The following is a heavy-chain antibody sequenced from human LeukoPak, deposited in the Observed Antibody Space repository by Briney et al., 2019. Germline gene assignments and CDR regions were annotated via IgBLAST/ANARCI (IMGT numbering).Heavy chain of an antibody. Sequence: ASVKVSCKASGYTFTSYGISWVRQAPGQGLEWMGWISAYNGNTNYAQKLQGRVTMTTGTSTSTAYMELRSLRSDDTAVYYCARAGLSGSYYSYYFDYWGQGTLVTVSS. D-gene: IGHD3-10*01. CDR3: ARAGLSGSYYSYYFDY. V-gene: IGHV1-18*01. CDR1: GYTFTSYG. CDR2: ISAYNGNT. J-gene: IGHJ4*02.